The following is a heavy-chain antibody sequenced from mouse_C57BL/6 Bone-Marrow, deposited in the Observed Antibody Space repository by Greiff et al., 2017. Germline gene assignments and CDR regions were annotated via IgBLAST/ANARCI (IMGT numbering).Heavy chain of an antibody. J-gene: IGHJ2*01. V-gene: IGHV1-81*01. Sequence: QVTLKVSGAELARPGASVKLSCKASGYTFTSYGISWVKQRTGQDLEWIGEIYPRSGNTYYNEKFKGKATLTADKSSSTAYMELRSLTSEDSAVYFCARYQGWEFDYWGQGTTLTVSS. D-gene: IGHD1-1*02. CDR3: ARYQGWEFDY. CDR1: GYTFTSYG. CDR2: IYPRSGNT.